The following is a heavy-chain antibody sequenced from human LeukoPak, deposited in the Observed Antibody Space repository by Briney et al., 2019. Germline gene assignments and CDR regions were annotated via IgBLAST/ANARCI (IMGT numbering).Heavy chain of an antibody. V-gene: IGHV1-46*01. Sequence: ASVKVSCKASGYTFTSSYIHWVRQAPGQGLEWMGIINPRGGRTTYAQKFQARVTMTRDTSTSTVYMEVSGLRSEDTAVFYCARGLGGREPYYFDYWGQGTLVTVSS. CDR1: GYTFTSSY. CDR3: ARGLGGREPYYFDY. D-gene: IGHD1-14*01. J-gene: IGHJ4*02. CDR2: INPRGGRT.